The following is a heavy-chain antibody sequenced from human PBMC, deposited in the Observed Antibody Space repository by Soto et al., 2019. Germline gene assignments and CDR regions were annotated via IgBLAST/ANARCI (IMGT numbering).Heavy chain of an antibody. CDR3: ARDRTHAHYLAF. CDR1: GFTFSSYG. D-gene: IGHD1-1*01. CDR2: ISYDGRNK. V-gene: IGHV3-30*03. J-gene: IGHJ4*02. Sequence: GGSLRLSCAASGFTFSSYGMHWVRQAPGKGLEWVAVISYDGRNKYYADSVKGRSTISRDNSKNTLYLQMNSLTAEDTAVYYCARDRTHAHYLAFWGLGTLVTVSS.